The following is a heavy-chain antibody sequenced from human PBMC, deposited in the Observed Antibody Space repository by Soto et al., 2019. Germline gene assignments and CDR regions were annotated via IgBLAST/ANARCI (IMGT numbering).Heavy chain of an antibody. CDR2: ISSSNSYI. J-gene: IGHJ4*02. Sequence: GGSLRLSCAASGFTFSSYSMNWVRQAPGKGLEWVSSISSSNSYIYYADSVKGRFTISRDNAKNSLYLQLNSLRAEDTAVYYCARDPRAYCSGGSCHTYYFDYWGQGTLVTVSS. CDR3: ARDPRAYCSGGSCHTYYFDY. D-gene: IGHD2-15*01. CDR1: GFTFSSYS. V-gene: IGHV3-21*01.